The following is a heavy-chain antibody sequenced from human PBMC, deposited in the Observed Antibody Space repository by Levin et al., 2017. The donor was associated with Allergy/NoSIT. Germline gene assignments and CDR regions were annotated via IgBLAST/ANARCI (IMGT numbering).Heavy chain of an antibody. V-gene: IGHV1-69*13. CDR1: GGTFSSYA. Sequence: ASVKVSCKASGGTFSSYAISWVRQAPGQGLEWMGGIIPIFGTANYAQKFQGRVTITADESTSTAYMELSSLRSEDTAVYYCARGAYDSSFSFVDYWGQGTLVTVSS. D-gene: IGHD3-22*01. CDR3: ARGAYDSSFSFVDY. CDR2: IIPIFGTA. J-gene: IGHJ4*02.